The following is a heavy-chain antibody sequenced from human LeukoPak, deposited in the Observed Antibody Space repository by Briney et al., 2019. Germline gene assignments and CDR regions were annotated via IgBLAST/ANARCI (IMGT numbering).Heavy chain of an antibody. D-gene: IGHD3-10*01. CDR2: INPSGGST. CDR1: GYTFTSYY. V-gene: IGHV1-46*01. J-gene: IGHJ3*02. Sequence: ASVKVSCKASGYTFTSYYMHWVRQAPGQGLEWMGIINPSGGSTSYAQKFQGRVTMTRDTSTRTVYMELSRLRYEDTAVYYCARDTRNIWFGELVGSFDIGGQGTMVTVSS. CDR3: ARDTRNIWFGELVGSFDI.